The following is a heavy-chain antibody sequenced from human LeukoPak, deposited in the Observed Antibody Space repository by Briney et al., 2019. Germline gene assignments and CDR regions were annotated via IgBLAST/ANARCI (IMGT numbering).Heavy chain of an antibody. CDR2: INHSGST. CDR3: ARGSVAAAGTS. D-gene: IGHD6-13*01. CDR1: GGSFSGYY. V-gene: IGHV4-34*01. J-gene: IGHJ5*02. Sequence: SETLSLTXAVYGGSFSGYYWSWIRQPPGKGLEWIGEINHSGSTNYNPSLKSRVTISVDTSKNQFSLKLSSVTAAGTAVYYCARGSVAAAGTSWGQGTLVTVSS.